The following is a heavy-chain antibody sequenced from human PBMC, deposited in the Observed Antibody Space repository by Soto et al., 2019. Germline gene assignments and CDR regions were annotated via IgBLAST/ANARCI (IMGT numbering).Heavy chain of an antibody. CDR1: GRSFSGYY. V-gene: IGHV4-34*01. CDR2: INHSGST. CDR3: ARGSSERRKYSDFWSGSHSPIRYYFDY. J-gene: IGHJ4*02. Sequence: SETLSLTCAVYGRSFSGYYWSWIRQPPGKGLEWIGEINHSGSTNYNPSLKSRVTISVGTSKNQFSLKLSSVTAADTAVYYCARGSSERRKYSDFWSGSHSPIRYYFDYWGQGTLVTVSS. D-gene: IGHD3-3*01.